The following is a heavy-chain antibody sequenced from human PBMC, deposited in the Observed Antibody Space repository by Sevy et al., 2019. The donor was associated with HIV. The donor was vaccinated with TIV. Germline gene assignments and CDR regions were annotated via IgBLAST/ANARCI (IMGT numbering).Heavy chain of an antibody. V-gene: IGHV4-59*13. CDR2: IYYSGST. J-gene: IGHJ5*02. CDR3: ARNVLLWFGEPNWFDP. Sequence: SETLSLTCTVSGGSISSYYWSWIRQPPGKGLEWIGYIYYSGSTNYNPSLKSRVTISVDTSKNQFSLKLSSVTAADTAVYYCARNVLLWFGEPNWFDPWGQGTLVTVSS. D-gene: IGHD3-10*01. CDR1: GGSISSYY.